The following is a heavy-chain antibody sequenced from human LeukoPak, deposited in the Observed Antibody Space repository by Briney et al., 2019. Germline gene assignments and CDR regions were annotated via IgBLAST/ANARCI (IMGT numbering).Heavy chain of an antibody. CDR1: GGSVSSSIYY. J-gene: IGHJ6*03. CDR3: ARLYDSSGYYYYYYMDV. D-gene: IGHD3-22*01. CDR2: IYYTGST. Sequence: TPSGTLSLTCTVSGGSVSSSIYYWGWIRQPPGKGLEWIGSIYYTGSTYYNPSLESRVTISVDTSENQFSLKLSSVTAADTAVYYCARLYDSSGYYYYYYMDVWGKGTTVTVSS. V-gene: IGHV4-39*01.